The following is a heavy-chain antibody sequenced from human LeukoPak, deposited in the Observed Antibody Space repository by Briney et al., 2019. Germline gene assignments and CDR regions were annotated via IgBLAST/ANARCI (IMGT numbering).Heavy chain of an antibody. Sequence: GGSLRLSCAACGFNLSRYGMHWVREAPGKGGEGGAFIRYDGSKKYYADSGKGRLTICRDNSKNTLYLQMNSLRAEDTAVYYCAKDSWAAAMDVWGKGTTVTVSS. D-gene: IGHD2-2*01. CDR3: AKDSWAAAMDV. CDR2: IRYDGSKK. CDR1: GFNLSRYG. V-gene: IGHV3-30*02. J-gene: IGHJ6*03.